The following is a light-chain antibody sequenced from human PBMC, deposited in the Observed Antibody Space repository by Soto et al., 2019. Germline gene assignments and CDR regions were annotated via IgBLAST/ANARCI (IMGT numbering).Light chain of an antibody. J-gene: IGKJ1*01. Sequence: DIVMTQSPDSLAVSLGERATINCKSSQSVLYSSNNKNYLAWYQQKPGQPPKLLIYWASTRESGVPDRFTGSGSGKDFTLTISSLRDEDVAVYYCQQYYRSRTFGQGTKVEIK. CDR1: QSVLYSSNNKNY. V-gene: IGKV4-1*01. CDR2: WAS. CDR3: QQYYRSRT.